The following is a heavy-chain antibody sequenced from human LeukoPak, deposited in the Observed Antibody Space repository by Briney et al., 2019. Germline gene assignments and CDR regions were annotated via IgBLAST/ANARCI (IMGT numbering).Heavy chain of an antibody. CDR2: ISAYNGNT. CDR1: GYTFTGYY. V-gene: IGHV1-18*04. D-gene: IGHD2-2*01. J-gene: IGHJ4*02. CDR3: ARVYYCSSTSCSYYFDY. Sequence: ASVKVSCKASGYTFTGYYLHWVRQAPGQGLEWMGWISAYNGNTNYAQKLQGRVTMTTDTSTSTAYMELRSLRSDDTAVYYCARVYYCSSTSCSYYFDYWGQGTLVTVSS.